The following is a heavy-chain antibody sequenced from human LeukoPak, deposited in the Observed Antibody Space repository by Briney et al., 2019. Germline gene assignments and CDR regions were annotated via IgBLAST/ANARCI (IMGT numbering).Heavy chain of an antibody. Sequence: GGSLRLSCAASGFTFSSYGMHWVRQAPGKGLEWVAVISYDGSNKYYADSVKGRFTISRDNPKNTLYLQMNSLRAEDTAVYYCAKELTAGPTAGFDYWGQGTLVTVSS. D-gene: IGHD4-17*01. V-gene: IGHV3-30*18. J-gene: IGHJ4*02. CDR1: GFTFSSYG. CDR2: ISYDGSNK. CDR3: AKELTAGPTAGFDY.